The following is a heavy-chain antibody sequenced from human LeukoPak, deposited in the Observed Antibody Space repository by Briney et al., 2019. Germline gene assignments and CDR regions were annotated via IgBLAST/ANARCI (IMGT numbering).Heavy chain of an antibody. CDR2: IKQDGSEK. CDR3: ARDSPPQYYDYVWGSYRYFDY. CDR1: GFTFSSYW. V-gene: IGHV3-7*01. J-gene: IGHJ4*02. Sequence: GGSLRLSCAASGFTFSSYWMSWVRQAPGKGLEWVANIKQDGSEKYYVDSVKGRFTISRDNAKNSLYLQMNSLRAEDTAVYYCARDSPPQYYDYVWGSYRYFDYWGQGTLVTVSS. D-gene: IGHD3-16*02.